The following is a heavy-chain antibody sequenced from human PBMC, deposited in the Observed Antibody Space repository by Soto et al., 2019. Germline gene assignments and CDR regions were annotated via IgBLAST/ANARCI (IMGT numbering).Heavy chain of an antibody. D-gene: IGHD3-10*01. CDR1: GFTFSLYS. V-gene: IGHV3-48*01. CDR3: ARAVTWGLDV. J-gene: IGHJ6*02. CDR2: ISRSSTGI. Sequence: ELLLVESGGGLVQPGGSLRLSCAASGFTFSLYSMSWVRQAPGTGLVWVSYISRSSTGIHYADSVKGRFTISRDDATNSMHLQINGLRAGDTAVYSCARAVTWGLDVWGQVTRFSISS.